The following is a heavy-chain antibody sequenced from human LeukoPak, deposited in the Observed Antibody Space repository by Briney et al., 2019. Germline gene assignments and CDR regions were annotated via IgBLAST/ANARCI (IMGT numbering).Heavy chain of an antibody. J-gene: IGHJ4*02. CDR1: GFTFSSYA. Sequence: GGSLRLSCAASGFTFSSYAMSWVRQAPGKGLEGVSAISTSGGSTYYADSVKGRFTISRDNSKNTLYLQMNSLSAEDTAVYYCAKRASPPYYFDYWGQGTLVTVSS. V-gene: IGHV3-23*01. CDR2: ISTSGGST. CDR3: AKRASPPYYFDY.